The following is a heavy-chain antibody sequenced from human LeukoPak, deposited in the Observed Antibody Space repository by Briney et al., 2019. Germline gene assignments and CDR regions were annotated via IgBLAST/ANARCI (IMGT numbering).Heavy chain of an antibody. CDR3: ARQSGGYCRSTSCGGFEY. CDR2: IYTSGSI. J-gene: IGHJ4*02. D-gene: IGHD2-2*01. CDR1: GGSISSSSYY. Sequence: PSETLSLTCTVSGGSISSSSYYWSWIRQPAGKGLEWIWHIYTSGSINHNPSLKSRVTMSVDASKNQFSLKLSSMTAADTAVYYCARQSGGYCRSTSCGGFEYWGQGTLVTVSS. V-gene: IGHV4-61*09.